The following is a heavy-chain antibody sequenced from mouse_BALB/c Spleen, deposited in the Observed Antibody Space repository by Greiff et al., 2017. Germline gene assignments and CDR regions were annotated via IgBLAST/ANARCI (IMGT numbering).Heavy chain of an antibody. CDR3: ARPYSLYAMDY. V-gene: IGHV1-63*02. Sequence: VQLQQSGAELVRPGTSVKISCKASGYTFTNYWLGWVKQRPGHGLEWIGDIYPGGGYTNYNEKFKGKATLTADTSSSTAYMQLSSLTSEDSAVYFCARPYSLYAMDYRGQGTSVTVSS. CDR2: IYPGGGYT. CDR1: GYTFTNYW. D-gene: IGHD2-10*01. J-gene: IGHJ4*01.